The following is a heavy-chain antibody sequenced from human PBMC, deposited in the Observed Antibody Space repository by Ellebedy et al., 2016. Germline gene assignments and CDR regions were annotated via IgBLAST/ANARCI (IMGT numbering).Heavy chain of an antibody. J-gene: IGHJ4*02. CDR2: IYPGDSQT. Sequence: GESLKISXKGSGYSFTSHWIGWVRQMPGKGLEWMGIIYPGDSQTRYSPSFQGQVTISVDKSISTAHLQWRSLQASDTAMYYCARHVYDYGSPYIDYWGQGTLVTVSS. CDR3: ARHVYDYGSPYIDY. CDR1: GYSFTSHW. V-gene: IGHV5-51*01. D-gene: IGHD3-10*01.